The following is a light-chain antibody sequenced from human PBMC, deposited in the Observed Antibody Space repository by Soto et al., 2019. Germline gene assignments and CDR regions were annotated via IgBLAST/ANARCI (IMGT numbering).Light chain of an antibody. Sequence: EIVLTQSPATLSLSPGERATLSCRASQSVNSYLAWYQQKPGQAPRLLIYDASNRASGIPARFSGSGSGTDVNLTISSLEPEDFAVYYCQQRSNWPLITFGQGTRLEIK. CDR3: QQRSNWPLIT. J-gene: IGKJ5*01. CDR2: DAS. CDR1: QSVNSY. V-gene: IGKV3-11*01.